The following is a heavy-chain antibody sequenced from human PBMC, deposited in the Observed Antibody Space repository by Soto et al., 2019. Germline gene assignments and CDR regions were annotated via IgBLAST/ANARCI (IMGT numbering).Heavy chain of an antibody. CDR1: GFTVSSNY. CDR2: IYSGGST. D-gene: IGHD3-22*01. J-gene: IGHJ6*02. CDR3: ARTYYYHSSGYYPDV. Sequence: GGSLRLSCAASGFTVSSNYMSWVRQAPGKGLEWASVIYSGGSTYYADSVKGRFTISRDNSKNTLYLQMNSLRAEDTAVYYCARTYYYHSSGYYPDVWGQGTTVTVSS. V-gene: IGHV3-53*01.